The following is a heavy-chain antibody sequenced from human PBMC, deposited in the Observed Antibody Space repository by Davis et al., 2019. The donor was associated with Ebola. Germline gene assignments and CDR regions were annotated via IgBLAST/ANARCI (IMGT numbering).Heavy chain of an antibody. CDR2: IYYSGST. D-gene: IGHD3-10*01. V-gene: IGHV4-59*08. CDR3: ARLGGISRYYGLGSYFDY. J-gene: IGHJ4*02. Sequence: MPSETLSLTCTVSGGSISSYYWSWIRQPPGKGLEWIGYIYYSGSTYYNPSLKRRLTISVDTSKNQFSLRLRSVTATDTAVYFCARLGGISRYYGLGSYFDYWGQGTLVTVSS. CDR1: GGSISSYY.